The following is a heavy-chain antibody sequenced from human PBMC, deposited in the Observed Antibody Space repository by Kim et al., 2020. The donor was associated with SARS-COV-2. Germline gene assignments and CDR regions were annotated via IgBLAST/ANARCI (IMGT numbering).Heavy chain of an antibody. CDR3: ARFQVGATTIAVGYYYYYGMDV. CDR2: ISAYNGNT. D-gene: IGHD1-26*01. CDR1: GYTFTSYG. V-gene: IGHV1-18*01. J-gene: IGHJ6*02. Sequence: ASVKVSCKASGYTFTSYGISWVRQAPGQGLEWMGWISAYNGNTNYAQKLQGRVTMTTDTSTSTAYMELRSLRSDDTAVYYCARFQVGATTIAVGYYYYYGMDVWGQGTTVTVSS.